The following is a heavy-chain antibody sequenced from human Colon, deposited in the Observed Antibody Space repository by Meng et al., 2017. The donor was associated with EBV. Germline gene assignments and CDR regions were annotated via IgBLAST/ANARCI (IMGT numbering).Heavy chain of an antibody. D-gene: IGHD3-10*01. V-gene: IGHV3-23*04. CDR3: AKRSPIIQGVISYYFDY. CDR1: GFTFSICG. CDR2: ISGSGDGT. Sequence: EVHLVESGGGLVKPGGSLRFSCAASGFTFSICGMSWARQAPGKGLEWVSTISGSGDGTYYADSVKGRFTISRDNSKNTLYLQMNGLTAEDTAIYYCAKRSPIIQGVISYYFDYWGQGTLVTVAS. J-gene: IGHJ4*02.